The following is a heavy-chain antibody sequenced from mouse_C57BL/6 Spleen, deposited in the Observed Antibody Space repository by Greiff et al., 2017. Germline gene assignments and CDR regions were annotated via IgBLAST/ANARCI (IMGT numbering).Heavy chain of an antibody. J-gene: IGHJ2*01. D-gene: IGHD1-1*01. Sequence: DVKLQESGAELVRPGASVKLSCTASGFNIKDDYMHWVKQRPEQGLEWIGWIDPENGDTEYASKFQGKATITADTSSNTAYLQLSSLTSEDTAVYYCTTKGLRDYWGQGTTLTVSS. V-gene: IGHV14-4*01. CDR1: GFNIKDDY. CDR2: IDPENGDT. CDR3: TTKGLRDY.